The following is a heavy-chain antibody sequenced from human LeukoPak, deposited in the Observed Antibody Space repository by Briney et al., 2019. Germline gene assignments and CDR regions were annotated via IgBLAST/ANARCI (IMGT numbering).Heavy chain of an antibody. CDR1: GFTISTNY. V-gene: IGHV3-53*01. CDR2: MYTGGST. J-gene: IGHJ4*02. Sequence: PGGSLRLSCAASGFTISTNYMSWVRQAPGKGLEWVTVMYTGGSTYYADSVKGRFTISRDNSKNTLYLQMNSLRADDTAVYYCAKGRGSWPCYFDYWGQGTLVTVSS. CDR3: AKGRGSWPCYFDY. D-gene: IGHD6-13*01.